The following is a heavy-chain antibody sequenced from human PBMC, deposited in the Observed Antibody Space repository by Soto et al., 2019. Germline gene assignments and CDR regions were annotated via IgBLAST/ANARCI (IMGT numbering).Heavy chain of an antibody. CDR2: ISYDGSNK. D-gene: IGHD6-19*01. J-gene: IGHJ4*02. CDR1: GFTFSSYA. CDR3: ACIPVVG. V-gene: IGHV3-30-3*01. Sequence: VQLVESGGGVVQPGRSLRLSCAASGFTFSSYAMHWVRQAPGKGLEWVAVISYDGSNKYYADSVKGRFTISRDNSKNTLYLQMNSLRAEDTAVYYCACIPVVGWGQGTLVTVSS.